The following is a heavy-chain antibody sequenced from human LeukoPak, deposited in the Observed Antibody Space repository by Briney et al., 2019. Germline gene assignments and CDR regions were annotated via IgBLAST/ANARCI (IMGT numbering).Heavy chain of an antibody. J-gene: IGHJ6*03. V-gene: IGHV3-21*04. Sequence: GGSLRLSCAASGFTFSSYSMNWLRQAPGTGLEWVSSISSSSSYIYYADSVKGRFTISRDNAKNSLYLQMNSLRAEDTAVYYCARVGDSSSWYPRSDYYYMDVWGKGTTVTVSS. CDR3: ARVGDSSSWYPRSDYYYMDV. CDR1: GFTFSSYS. D-gene: IGHD6-13*01. CDR2: ISSSSSYI.